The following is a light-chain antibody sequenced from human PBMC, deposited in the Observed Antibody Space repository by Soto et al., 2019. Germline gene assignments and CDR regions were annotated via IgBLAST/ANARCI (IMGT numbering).Light chain of an antibody. V-gene: IGKV1-5*03. CDR2: KAS. CDR3: QQYNSYWT. J-gene: IGKJ1*01. Sequence: DIQMTQSPSTLSASVGDRVTITCRASQSISSWLAWYQQKPGKAPKLLIYKASSLESGVPSRFSGSGSGTEFTLTHSSLQPDDFATYYCQQYNSYWTFGQGTKVEIK. CDR1: QSISSW.